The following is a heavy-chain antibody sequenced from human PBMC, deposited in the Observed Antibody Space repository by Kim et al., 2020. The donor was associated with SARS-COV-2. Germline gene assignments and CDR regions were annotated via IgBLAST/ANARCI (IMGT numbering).Heavy chain of an antibody. Sequence: GGSLRHSCAASGFTFSSYAMHWVRQAPGKGLEWVAVISYDGSNKYYADSVKGRFTISRDNSKNTLYLQMNSLRAEDTAVYYCARVGYSSSWYSVEYYYY. CDR2: ISYDGSNK. D-gene: IGHD6-13*01. CDR1: GFTFSSYA. V-gene: IGHV3-30*04. CDR3: ARVGYSSSWYSVEYYYY. J-gene: IGHJ6*01.